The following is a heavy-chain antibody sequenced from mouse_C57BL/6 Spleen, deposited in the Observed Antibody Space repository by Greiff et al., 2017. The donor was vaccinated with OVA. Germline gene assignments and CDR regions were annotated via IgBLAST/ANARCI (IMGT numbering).Heavy chain of an antibody. CDR3: TRVTGTRGYFDY. D-gene: IGHD4-1*01. CDR1: GFTFSSYA. V-gene: IGHV5-9-1*02. Sequence: EVQLVESGEGLVKPGGSLKLSCAASGFTFSSYAMSWVRQTPEKRLEWVAYISSGGDYIYYADTVKGRFTISRDNARNTLYLQMSSLKSEDTAMYYCTRVTGTRGYFDYWGQGTTLTVSS. CDR2: ISSGGDYI. J-gene: IGHJ2*01.